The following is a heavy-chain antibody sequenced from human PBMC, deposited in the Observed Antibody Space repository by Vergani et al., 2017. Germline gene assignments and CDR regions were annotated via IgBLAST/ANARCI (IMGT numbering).Heavy chain of an antibody. V-gene: IGHV1-18*04. J-gene: IGHJ4*02. D-gene: IGHD3-10*01. CDR2: ISAYNGNT. Sequence: QVQLVQSGAEVKKPGASVKVSCKASGYTFTSYGISWVRQAPGQGLEWMGGISAYNGNTNYAQKLQGRVTMTTDTSTSTAYMELRSLRSDDTAVYYCVRDQLPEEGNYYGSGSYYTDYGGQGTLVTVSS. CDR3: VRDQLPEEGNYYGSGSYYTDY. CDR1: GYTFTSYG.